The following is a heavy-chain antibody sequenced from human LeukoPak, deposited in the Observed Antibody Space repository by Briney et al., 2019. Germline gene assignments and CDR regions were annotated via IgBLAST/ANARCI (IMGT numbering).Heavy chain of an antibody. CDR1: RFTFSSYW. CDR2: XXPDGSDI. D-gene: IGHD3-16*02. J-gene: IGHJ4*02. V-gene: IGHV3-7*01. Sequence: GGSLRLSCAASRFTFSSYWXXXXRQAXXKXXXXXXXXXPDGSDIXYVDSXXXXXXXSRDNAKNSLYLQMSSLRAXGAAVYYCARQLRLXELLLTEFDYWGQGTLVTVSS. CDR3: ARQLRLXELLLTEFDY.